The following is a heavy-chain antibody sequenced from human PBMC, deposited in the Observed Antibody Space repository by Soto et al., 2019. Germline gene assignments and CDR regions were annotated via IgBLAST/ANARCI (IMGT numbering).Heavy chain of an antibody. V-gene: IGHV4-38-2*02. D-gene: IGHD5-18*01. CDR2: IFHSGNT. CDR3: AREYTYYYYGMDV. Sequence: PSETLSLTCVVSGYSISSGYYWGWIRQPPGKGLEWIGSIFHSGNTYYNPSLKSRVTISLDTSKNQFSLNLSSVTAADTAVYYCAREYTYYYYGMDVWGQGTTVTVSS. J-gene: IGHJ6*02. CDR1: GYSISSGYY.